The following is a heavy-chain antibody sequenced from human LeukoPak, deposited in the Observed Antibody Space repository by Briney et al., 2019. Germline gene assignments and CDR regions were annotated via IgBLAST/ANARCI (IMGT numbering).Heavy chain of an antibody. J-gene: IGHJ6*02. Sequence: PSGGSLRLSCAASGFTFSSYAMHWVRQAPGKGLKWVTVISYDGSNKYYADSVKGRFTISRDNSKNTLYLQMNSLRAEDTAVYYCARDDGTQLGNYYYYYGMDVWGQGTTVTVSS. V-gene: IGHV3-30-3*01. CDR3: ARDDGTQLGNYYYYYGMDV. CDR1: GFTFSSYA. D-gene: IGHD6-13*01. CDR2: ISYDGSNK.